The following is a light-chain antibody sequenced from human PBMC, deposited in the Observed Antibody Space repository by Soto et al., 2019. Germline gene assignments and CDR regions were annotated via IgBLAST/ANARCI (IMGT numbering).Light chain of an antibody. CDR2: NNS. CDR1: SSNIGAGSD. J-gene: IGLJ1*01. V-gene: IGLV1-40*01. CDR3: QSYDRSLRGV. Sequence: QSVLTQPPSVSGAPGLRVTISCTGSSSNIGAGSDVHWYQQLPGTAPKLLIYNNSNRPSGVPDRFSGSKSGTSASLAITGLQADDEADYYCQSYDRSLRGVFGSGTKLTVL.